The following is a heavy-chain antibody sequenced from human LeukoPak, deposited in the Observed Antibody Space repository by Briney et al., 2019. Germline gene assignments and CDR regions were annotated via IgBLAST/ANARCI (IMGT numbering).Heavy chain of an antibody. J-gene: IGHJ5*02. V-gene: IGHV4-59*08. CDR3: GGAYPEDWFDP. CDR1: GGSISSYY. D-gene: IGHD1-14*01. Sequence: SETLSLTCTVSGGSISSYYWSWIRQPPGKGLEWIGYIYYSGSTNYNPSLKSRVTISVDTSKNQFSLKLSSVTAADTAVYYCGGAYPEDWFDPWGQGTLVTVSS. CDR2: IYYSGST.